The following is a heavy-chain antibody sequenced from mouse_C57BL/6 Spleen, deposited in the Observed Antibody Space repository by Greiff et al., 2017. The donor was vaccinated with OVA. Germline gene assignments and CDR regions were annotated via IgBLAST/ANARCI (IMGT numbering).Heavy chain of an antibody. Sequence: VQLQQSGAELVKPGASVKISCKASGYAFSSSWMNWVKQRPGKGLEWIGRIDPGDGDTNYNGKFKGKATLTADKSSSTAYMQLSSLTSEDSAVYVCARTGGNSESDYWGQGTSVTVSS. CDR2: IDPGDGDT. CDR3: ARTGGNSESDY. CDR1: GYAFSSSW. D-gene: IGHD2-1*01. V-gene: IGHV1-82*01. J-gene: IGHJ4*01.